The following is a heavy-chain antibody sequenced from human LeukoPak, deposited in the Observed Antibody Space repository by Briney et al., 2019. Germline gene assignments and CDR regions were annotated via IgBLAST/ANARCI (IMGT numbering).Heavy chain of an antibody. Sequence: GGSLRLSCAASGFTFSSYGMSWVRQSPRKGLEWVSGVSGADGTTYYADSVKGRFTISRDNSKSTLYLQMNNLRAEDTAVYYCAKHWSYCSTTSCFFNYYYYYMDVWGKGTTVTVSS. V-gene: IGHV3-23*01. D-gene: IGHD2-2*01. CDR1: GFTFSSYG. CDR3: AKHWSYCSTTSCFFNYYYYYMDV. CDR2: VSGADGTT. J-gene: IGHJ6*03.